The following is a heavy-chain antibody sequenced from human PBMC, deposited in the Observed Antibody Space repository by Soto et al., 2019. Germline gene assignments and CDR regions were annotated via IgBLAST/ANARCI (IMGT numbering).Heavy chain of an antibody. V-gene: IGHV5-51*01. CDR2: IYPGDSDT. D-gene: IGHD7-27*01. J-gene: IGHJ6*02. Sequence: GASLKISCKGSGYSFTSYWIGWVRQMPGKGLEWMGIIYPGDSDTRYSPSFQGQVTISADKSISTAYLQWSSLKASDTAMYYCARQGTGEYYYYGMDVWGQGTTVTVSS. CDR3: ARQGTGEYYYYGMDV. CDR1: GYSFTSYW.